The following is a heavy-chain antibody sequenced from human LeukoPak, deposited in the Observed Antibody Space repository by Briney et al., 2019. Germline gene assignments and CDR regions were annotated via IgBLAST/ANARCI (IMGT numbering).Heavy chain of an antibody. V-gene: IGHV3-48*03. CDR3: ARGYCSGGSCLFDY. CDR2: ISSSGSTI. J-gene: IGHJ4*02. CDR1: GFTFSSYE. Sequence: PGGSLRLSCAASGFTFSSYEMNWVRQAPGKGLEWVSYISSSGSTIYYADSVKGRFTISRDNAKNSLYLQMNSLRAEDTAVYYCARGYCSGGSCLFDYWGQGTLVTASS. D-gene: IGHD2-15*01.